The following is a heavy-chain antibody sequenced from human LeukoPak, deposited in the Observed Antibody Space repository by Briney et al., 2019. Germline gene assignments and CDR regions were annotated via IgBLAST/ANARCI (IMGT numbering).Heavy chain of an antibody. CDR3: AKVMVRGVVPTNYFDY. D-gene: IGHD3-10*01. V-gene: IGHV4-59*01. Sequence: PSETLSLTCTVSGGSISSYYWSWIRQPPGKGLEWIGYIYYSGSTNYNPSLKSRVTISVDTSKNQFSLKLSSVTAADTAVYYCAKVMVRGVVPTNYFDYWGQGTLVTVSS. J-gene: IGHJ4*02. CDR1: GGSISSYY. CDR2: IYYSGST.